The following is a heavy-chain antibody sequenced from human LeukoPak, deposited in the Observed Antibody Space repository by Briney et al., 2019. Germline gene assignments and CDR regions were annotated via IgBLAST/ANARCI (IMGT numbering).Heavy chain of an antibody. CDR2: IRSKAYGGTT. V-gene: IGHV3-49*04. Sequence: PGGSLRLSCAASGFTFGDYAMSWVRQAPGKGLEWVGFIRSKAYGGTTEYAASVKGRFTISRDDSKSIAYLQMNSLKTEDTAVYYCTPDYDFWSGTMGFANYWGQGTLVTVSS. CDR3: TPDYDFWSGTMGFANY. D-gene: IGHD3-3*01. J-gene: IGHJ4*02. CDR1: GFTFGDYA.